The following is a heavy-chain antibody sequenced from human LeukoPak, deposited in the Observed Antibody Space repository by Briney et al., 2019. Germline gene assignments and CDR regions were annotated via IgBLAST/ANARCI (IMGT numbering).Heavy chain of an antibody. CDR3: ARDRITMVRGANGSWFDP. CDR2: INPNSGGT. V-gene: IGHV1-2*02. CDR1: GYTFTGYY. D-gene: IGHD3-10*01. J-gene: IGHJ5*02. Sequence: GASVKVSCKASGYTFTGYYMPWVRQAPGQGLEWMGWINPNSGGTNYAQKFQGRVTMTRDTSISTAYMELSRLRSDDTAVYYCARDRITMVRGANGSWFDPWGQGTLVTVSS.